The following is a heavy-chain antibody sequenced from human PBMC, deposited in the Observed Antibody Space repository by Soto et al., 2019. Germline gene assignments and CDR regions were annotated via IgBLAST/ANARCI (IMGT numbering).Heavy chain of an antibody. CDR3: ARDIDTRDSYFGPDV. D-gene: IGHD1-26*01. CDR1: GFNFGVFG. Sequence: PGGSLRLSCAAPGFNFGVFGMHWVRQAPGKGLEWLSVLSYEGSEEYYADSVRGRFTISRDNSKNTLFLQMNSLRADDTAVYYCARDIDTRDSYFGPDVRGEGTTVTVS. V-gene: IGHV3-30*12. J-gene: IGHJ6*02. CDR2: LSYEGSEE.